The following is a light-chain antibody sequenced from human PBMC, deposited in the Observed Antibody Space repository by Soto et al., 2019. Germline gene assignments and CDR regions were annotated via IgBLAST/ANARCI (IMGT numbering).Light chain of an antibody. CDR2: KAS. CDR3: QHYNTYFST. Sequence: DIQMTQSPSTLSASVGDRVTITCRASQSISSALAWYQQKPGKAPKLLIHKASSLGSGVPSRFSGSGSGTEFTLTISSLQPDDFATYYCQHYNTYFSTLGQGTKLEI. CDR1: QSISSA. J-gene: IGKJ2*01. V-gene: IGKV1-5*03.